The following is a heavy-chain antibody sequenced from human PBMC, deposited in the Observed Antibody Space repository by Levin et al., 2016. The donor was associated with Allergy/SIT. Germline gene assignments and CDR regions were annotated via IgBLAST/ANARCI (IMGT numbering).Heavy chain of an antibody. CDR3: ARLTAYYFDY. J-gene: IGHJ4*02. V-gene: IGHV3-11*04. CDR2: ISSSGSTI. Sequence: RQAPGKGLEWVSYISSSGSTIYYADSVKGRFTISRDNAKNSLYLQMNSLRAEDTAVYYCARLTAYYFDYWGPGSLVTVSS. D-gene: IGHD1-14*01.